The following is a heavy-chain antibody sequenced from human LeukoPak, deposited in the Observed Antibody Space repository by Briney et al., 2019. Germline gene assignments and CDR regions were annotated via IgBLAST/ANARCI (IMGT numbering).Heavy chain of an antibody. V-gene: IGHV4-39*01. D-gene: IGHD1-26*01. CDR3: ARQPQKRGSSNWFDP. J-gene: IGHJ5*02. CDR2: IYYSGST. CDR1: GGSISSSSYY. Sequence: SETLSLTCTVSGGSISSSSYYWGWIRQPPGKGLEWIGSIYYSGSTYYNPSLKSRVTISVDTSKNQFSLKLSSVTAADTAVYYCARQPQKRGSSNWFDPWGQGTLVTVSS.